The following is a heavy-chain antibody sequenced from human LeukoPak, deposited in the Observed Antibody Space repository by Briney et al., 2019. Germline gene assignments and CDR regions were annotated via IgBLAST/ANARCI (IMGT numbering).Heavy chain of an antibody. CDR3: AKDVEDCSSTSCYNTESYYMDV. Sequence: GGSLRLSCAASGFTFSSYAMSWVRQAPGKGLEWVSAISGSGGSTYYADSVKGRFTISRDNSKNTLYLQMNSLRAEDTAVYYCAKDVEDCSSTSCYNTESYYMDVWGKGTTVTVSS. CDR1: GFTFSSYA. CDR2: ISGSGGST. V-gene: IGHV3-23*01. J-gene: IGHJ6*03. D-gene: IGHD2-2*02.